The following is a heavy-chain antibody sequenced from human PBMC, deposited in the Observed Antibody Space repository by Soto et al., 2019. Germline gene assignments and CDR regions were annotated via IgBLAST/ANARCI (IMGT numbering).Heavy chain of an antibody. Sequence: SETLSLTCAVYGGSFSGYYWSWIRQPPGKGLEWIGEINHSGSTNYNPSLKSRVTISVDTSKNQLSLKLSSVTAADTAVYYCARGRHYYGSGSYCDYWGQGTLVTVSS. CDR1: GGSFSGYY. D-gene: IGHD3-10*01. J-gene: IGHJ4*02. V-gene: IGHV4-34*01. CDR2: INHSGST. CDR3: ARGRHYYGSGSYCDY.